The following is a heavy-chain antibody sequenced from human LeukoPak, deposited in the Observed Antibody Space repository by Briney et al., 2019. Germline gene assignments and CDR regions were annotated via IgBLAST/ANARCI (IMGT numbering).Heavy chain of an antibody. J-gene: IGHJ4*02. V-gene: IGHV5-51*01. CDR1: GYSFTSYW. CDR2: IYPGDSDT. D-gene: IGHD4-17*01. Sequence: GESLKISCKGSGYSFTSYWIGWVRQMPGKGLEWMGIIYPGDSDTRYSPSFQGQVTISADKSISTAYLQWSSLKASDTAMYYCARHRGVIGDYDDYGDYVSPDYWGQGTLVTVSS. CDR3: ARHRGVIGDYDDYGDYVSPDY.